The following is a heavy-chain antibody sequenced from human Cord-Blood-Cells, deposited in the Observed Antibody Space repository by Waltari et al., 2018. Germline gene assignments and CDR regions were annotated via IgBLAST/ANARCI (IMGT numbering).Heavy chain of an antibody. J-gene: IGHJ4*02. CDR3: ATEIKYSSSSGFDY. CDR2: ISWYSGSI. V-gene: IGHV3-9*01. Sequence: EVQLVGSGGGLVQPGRSLRLSCAASGFTFDDYAMHWVRQALGTGLEWVSGISWYSGSIGDAHSVKGRFTISRDDAKNPLYLQMNSLRAEDTALYYCATEIKYSSSSGFDYWRQGTLVTVSP. D-gene: IGHD6-6*01. CDR1: GFTFDDYA.